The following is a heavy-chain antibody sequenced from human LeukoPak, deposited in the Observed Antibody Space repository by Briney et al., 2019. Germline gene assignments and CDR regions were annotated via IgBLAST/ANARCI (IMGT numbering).Heavy chain of an antibody. J-gene: IGHJ3*02. CDR2: ISSSSSYI. V-gene: IGHV3-21*01. Sequence: PGGSLRLSCSASGFTFCSYSMIWVRQAPGKGLKWVSSISSSSSYIYYADSVKGRFTISRDNAKNSLYLQMNSLRAEDTAVYYCARDLRALDAFDIWGQGTMVTVSS. CDR3: ARDLRALDAFDI. CDR1: GFTFCSYS.